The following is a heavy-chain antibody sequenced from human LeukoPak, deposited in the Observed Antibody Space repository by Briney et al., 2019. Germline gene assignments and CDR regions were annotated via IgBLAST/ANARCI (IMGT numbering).Heavy chain of an antibody. CDR2: IYYSGST. J-gene: IGHJ4*02. D-gene: IGHD1-14*01. CDR1: GGSISSSY. Sequence: PSETLSLTCTVSGGSISSSYWSWIRQPPGKGLEWIGYIYYSGSTNYNPSLKSRVTISVDTSKNQFSLRLSSVTAADTAVYYCARGGDRRGFDYWGQGTLVTVSS. CDR3: ARGGDRRGFDY. V-gene: IGHV4-59*01.